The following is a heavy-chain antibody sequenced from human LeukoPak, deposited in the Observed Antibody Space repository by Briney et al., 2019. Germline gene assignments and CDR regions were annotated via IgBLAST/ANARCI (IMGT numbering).Heavy chain of an antibody. V-gene: IGHV3-48*03. CDR3: ARVICTGGSCFQNDY. D-gene: IGHD2-8*02. J-gene: IGHJ4*02. CDR2: INSGATSE. CDR1: GFIFSNFE. Sequence: GGSLRLSCTASGFIFSNFEMNWVRQAPGKGLQWLAYINSGATSEYYADSVKGRFTISRDNAKNSLYLQVNSLGVQDTAIYYCARVICTGGSCFQNDYWGQGTLVTVSS.